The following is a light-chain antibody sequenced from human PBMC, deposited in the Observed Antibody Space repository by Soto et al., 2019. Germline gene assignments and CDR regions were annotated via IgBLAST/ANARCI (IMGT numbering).Light chain of an antibody. Sequence: EIVLTQSPATLSLSPGERATLSCRASQSVGSYLAWYQQKPGQAPRLLIYGTSNRATGIPGRFSGSGSETDFTLIFSGLEAEDCVVYYCQHRGKWPRTFGQGTKLEIK. CDR1: QSVGSY. V-gene: IGKV3-11*01. CDR2: GTS. CDR3: QHRGKWPRT. J-gene: IGKJ2*01.